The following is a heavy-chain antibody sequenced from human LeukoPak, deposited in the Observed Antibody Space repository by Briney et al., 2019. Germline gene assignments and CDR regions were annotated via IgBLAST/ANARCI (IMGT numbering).Heavy chain of an antibody. CDR1: GYTFTSYG. V-gene: IGHV1-18*01. CDR3: ARDITPRHRGVVVPAAYDY. Sequence: GASVKVSCKASGYTFTSYGISWVRQAPGQGLEWMGWISAYNGNTNYAQKLQGRVTMTTDTSTSTAYMELRSLRSDDTAVYYCARDITPRHRGVVVPAAYDYWGQGTLVTVSS. J-gene: IGHJ4*02. D-gene: IGHD2-2*01. CDR2: ISAYNGNT.